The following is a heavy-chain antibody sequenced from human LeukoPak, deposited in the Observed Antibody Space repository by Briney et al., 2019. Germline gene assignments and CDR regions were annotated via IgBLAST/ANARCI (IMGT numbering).Heavy chain of an antibody. CDR2: NFYSGST. J-gene: IGHJ6*01. CDR3: ARYQRSESRAMDV. D-gene: IGHD6-25*01. V-gene: IGHV4-59*01. CDR1: AASITSSY. Sequence: SETLSLICPVSAASITSSYWSWIRKHPRNELEWIGYNFYSGSTKFNPSLKRPVNMSVDTSKNQVSLKLTSVSAVDTAVYYCARYQRSESRAMDVWGQGTTVSVSS.